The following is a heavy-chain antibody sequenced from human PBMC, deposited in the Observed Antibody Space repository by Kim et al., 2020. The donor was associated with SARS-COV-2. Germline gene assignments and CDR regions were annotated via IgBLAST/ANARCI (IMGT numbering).Heavy chain of an antibody. V-gene: IGHV3-21*01. J-gene: IGHJ4*02. CDR2: SYI. CDR3: ARDFGPNDY. Sequence: SYIYYADSVKGRFTISRDNAKNSLYLQMNSLRAEDTAVYYCARDFGPNDYWGQGTLVTVSS. D-gene: IGHD3-10*01.